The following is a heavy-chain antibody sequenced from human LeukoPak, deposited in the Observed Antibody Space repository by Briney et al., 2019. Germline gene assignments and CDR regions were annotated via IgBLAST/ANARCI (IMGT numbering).Heavy chain of an antibody. CDR2: INPSGGST. CDR3: ASESGAAGTVQH. J-gene: IGHJ1*01. Sequence: VASVKVSCKASGYTFTSYYMHWVRQAPGQGLEWMGIINPSGGSTSYAQKFQGRVTMTRDTSTSTVYMELSSLRSEDTAVYYCASESGAAGTVQHWGQGTLVTVSS. CDR1: GYTFTSYY. D-gene: IGHD6-13*01. V-gene: IGHV1-46*01.